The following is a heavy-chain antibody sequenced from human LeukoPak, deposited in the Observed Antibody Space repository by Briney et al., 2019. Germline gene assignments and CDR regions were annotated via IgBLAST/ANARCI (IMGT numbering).Heavy chain of an antibody. CDR2: ISSSSSTI. Sequence: GGSLRLSCAASGFTFSSYSMNWVRQAPGKGLEWVSYISSSSSTIYYADSVKGRFTISRDNAKNSLYLQMNSLKTEDTAVYYCTTGKAFYCSGGSCYPYFDYWGQGTLVTVSS. D-gene: IGHD2-15*01. CDR1: GFTFSSYS. J-gene: IGHJ4*02. CDR3: TTGKAFYCSGGSCYPYFDY. V-gene: IGHV3-48*01.